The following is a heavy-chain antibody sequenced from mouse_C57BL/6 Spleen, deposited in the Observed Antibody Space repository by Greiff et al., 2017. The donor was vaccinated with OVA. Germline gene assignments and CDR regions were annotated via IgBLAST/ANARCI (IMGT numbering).Heavy chain of an antibody. D-gene: IGHD2-3*01. CDR1: GYAFSSSW. V-gene: IGHV1-82*01. CDR3: ARGGYYY. CDR2: IYPGDGDT. Sequence: QVQLKQSGPELVKPGASVKISCKASGYAFSSSWMNWVKQRPGKGLEWIGRIYPGDGDTNYNGKFKGKATLTADKSSSTAYMQLSRLTSEDSAVCFCARGGYYYWGQGTTLTVSS. J-gene: IGHJ2*01.